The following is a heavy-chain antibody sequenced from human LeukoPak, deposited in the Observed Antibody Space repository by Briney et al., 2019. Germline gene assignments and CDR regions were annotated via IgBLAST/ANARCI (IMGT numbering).Heavy chain of an antibody. CDR3: ARVLSSSWTRYYYMDV. CDR1: GGSFSGYY. CDR2: INHSGST. Sequence: PSETLSLTCAVYGGSFSGYYWSWLRQPPGKGLEWIGEINHSGSTNYNPSLKSRVTISVDTSKNQFSLKLSSVTAADSAVYYCARVLSSSWTRYYYMDVWGKGTTVTVSS. V-gene: IGHV4-34*01. D-gene: IGHD6-13*01. J-gene: IGHJ6*03.